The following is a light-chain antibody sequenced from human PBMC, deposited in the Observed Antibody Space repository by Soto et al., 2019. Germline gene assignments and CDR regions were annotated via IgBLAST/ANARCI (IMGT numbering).Light chain of an antibody. CDR3: QQLSHWPFT. CDR2: DAS. V-gene: IGKV3-11*01. J-gene: IGKJ3*01. CDR1: QDIKTY. Sequence: LTQSPSSLSASVGDRVSITCRASQDIKTYLAWYQQKPGQAPRLLIYDASKRATGIPARFSGSGSGTDFTLTISSLEPEDFALYYCQQLSHWPFTFGPGTKVDIK.